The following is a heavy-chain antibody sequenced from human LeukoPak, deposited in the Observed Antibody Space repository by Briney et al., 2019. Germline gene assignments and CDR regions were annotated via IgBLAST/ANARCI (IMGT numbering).Heavy chain of an antibody. CDR2: IYYSGST. CDR1: GGSISSYY. Sequence: PSETLSLTCTVSGGSISSYYWSWIRQPPGKGLARIGYIYYSGSTNYNPSLKSRVTISVDTSKNQFSLKLSSVTAADTAVYYCARLGYYDILTGYSIYYYYGMDVWGQGTTVTVSS. CDR3: ARLGYYDILTGYSIYYYYGMDV. D-gene: IGHD3-9*01. J-gene: IGHJ6*02. V-gene: IGHV4-59*08.